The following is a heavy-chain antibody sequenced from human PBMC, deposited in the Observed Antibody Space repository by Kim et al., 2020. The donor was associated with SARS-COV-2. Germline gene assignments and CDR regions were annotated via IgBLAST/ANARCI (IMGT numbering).Heavy chain of an antibody. CDR2: INHSGST. CDR1: GGSFSGYY. CDR3: ARGGIAAAGWLSPRLYWFDP. J-gene: IGHJ5*02. Sequence: SETLSLTCAVYGGSFSGYYWSWIRQPPGKGLEWIGEINHSGSTNYNPSLKSRVTISVDTSKNQFSLKLSSVTAADTAVYYCARGGIAAAGWLSPRLYWFDPWGQGTLVTVSS. D-gene: IGHD6-13*01. V-gene: IGHV4-34*01.